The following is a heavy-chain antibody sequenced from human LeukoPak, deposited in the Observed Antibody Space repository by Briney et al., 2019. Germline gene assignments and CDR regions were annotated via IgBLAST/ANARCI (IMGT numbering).Heavy chain of an antibody. CDR2: IYHSGST. J-gene: IGHJ4*02. V-gene: IGHV4-38-2*02. CDR1: GYSISSGYY. Sequence: SETLSLTCAVSGYSISSGYYWGWIRQPPGKGLEWIGSIYHSGSTYYNPSLKSRVTISVDTSKNQFYLKLSSVTAADTAVYYCARDNFGVVTTTFPFDYWGQGTLVTVSS. D-gene: IGHD3-3*01. CDR3: ARDNFGVVTTTFPFDY.